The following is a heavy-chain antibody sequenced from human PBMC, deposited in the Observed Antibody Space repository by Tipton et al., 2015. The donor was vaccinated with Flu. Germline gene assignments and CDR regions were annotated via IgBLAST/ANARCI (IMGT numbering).Heavy chain of an antibody. Sequence: TLSLTCTVSGGSISSGGYYWSWIRQHPGKGLEWIGYIYYSGSTYYNPSLKSRVTISVDTSKNQFSLKLSSVTAADTAVYYCAREGDYYDSSGLISLFYYWGPGNLVPVPS. CDR1: GGSISSGGYY. CDR3: AREGDYYDSSGLISLFYY. J-gene: IGHJ4*01. CDR2: IYYSGST. D-gene: IGHD3-22*01. V-gene: IGHV4-31*03.